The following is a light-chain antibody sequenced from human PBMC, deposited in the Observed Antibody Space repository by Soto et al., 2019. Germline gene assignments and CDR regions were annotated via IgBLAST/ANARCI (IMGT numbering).Light chain of an antibody. CDR1: QGIRNY. CDR2: DAS. J-gene: IGKJ4*01. CDR3: KQYDNLIT. V-gene: IGKV1-33*01. Sequence: DIQMTQSPSSLSASVGDRVAITCQASQGIRNYLNWYQQRPGKAPKLLIYDASNLETGVPSRFGGSGSGTDCSFTISSLQAEDVATYYCKQYDNLITFGGGIKVEIK.